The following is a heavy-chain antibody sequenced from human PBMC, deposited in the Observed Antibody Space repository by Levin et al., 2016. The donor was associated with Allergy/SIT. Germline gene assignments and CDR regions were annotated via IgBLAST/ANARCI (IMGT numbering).Heavy chain of an antibody. V-gene: IGHV5-51*01. J-gene: IGHJ5*02. CDR2: IYPGDSAT. CDR3: ARQTNPTTGSLFS. D-gene: IGHD3-9*01. Sequence: GESLKISCKGSGYSFFGYWIGWVRQMPGKGLEWMGIIYPGDSATRYSPSFQGQVTISADKSISTAYLHWSSLEASDTAMYYCARQTNPTTGSLFSWGQGTLVTVSS. CDR1: GYSFFGYW.